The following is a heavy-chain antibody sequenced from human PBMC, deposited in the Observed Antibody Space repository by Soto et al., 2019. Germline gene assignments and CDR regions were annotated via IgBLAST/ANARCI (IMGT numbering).Heavy chain of an antibody. CDR2: SLGKAQGYTT. J-gene: IGHJ4*02. CDR3: VRATSFSDRSGSTRCFDY. Sequence: AGALILACACSGFTLSDHYIDGVRQAPGKWLEWVGRSLGKAQGYTTEYAASVKGRFFTSRDDSKNSVYLQMNSLKTEDTAVYYCVRATSFSDRSGSTRCFDYWGQGXLLTVYS. V-gene: IGHV3-72*01. CDR1: GFTLSDHY. D-gene: IGHD2-15*01.